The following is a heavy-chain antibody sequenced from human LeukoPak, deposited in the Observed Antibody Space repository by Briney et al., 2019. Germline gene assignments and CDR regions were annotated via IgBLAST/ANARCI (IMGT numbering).Heavy chain of an antibody. Sequence: GASVKVSCKASGYTFTGYYMHWVRQAPGQGLEWMGWINPNSGGTNYAQKFQGRVTMTRDTSISTAYMELSRLRSDDTAVYYCARDMSPVVITTMGGPFDYWDQGTLVTVSS. CDR1: GYTFTGYY. V-gene: IGHV1-2*02. J-gene: IGHJ4*02. CDR2: INPNSGGT. D-gene: IGHD3-22*01. CDR3: ARDMSPVVITTMGGPFDY.